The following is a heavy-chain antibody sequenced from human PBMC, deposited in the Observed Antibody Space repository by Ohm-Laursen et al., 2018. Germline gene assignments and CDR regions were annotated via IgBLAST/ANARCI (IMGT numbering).Heavy chain of an antibody. CDR1: GGSFSGYY. J-gene: IGHJ4*02. D-gene: IGHD6-19*01. Sequence: SETLSLTCAVYGGSFSGYYWNWIRQPPGKGLEWIGEINHSGSTNYNPSLKSRVTISVDTSKNQYPLKLSSVTAADTAVYYCARRLSPHLSGWSRKYFDYWGQGTLVTVSS. CDR3: ARRLSPHLSGWSRKYFDY. CDR2: INHSGST. V-gene: IGHV4-34*01.